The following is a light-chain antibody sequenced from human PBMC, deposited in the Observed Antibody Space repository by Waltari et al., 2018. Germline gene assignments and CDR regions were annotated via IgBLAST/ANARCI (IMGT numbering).Light chain of an antibody. J-gene: IGLJ2*01. Sequence: QSALTQPRSVSGSPGQSVTMSCTGTTSDVGGYNYVPWYQQYAGKVPKLMIYDVNKRPSGVPDRSSGSKSGNTASLTISGLQAEDEADYYCCSYAGRHTFVVFGGGTKLTVL. CDR3: CSYAGRHTFVV. CDR2: DVN. CDR1: TSDVGGYNY. V-gene: IGLV2-11*02.